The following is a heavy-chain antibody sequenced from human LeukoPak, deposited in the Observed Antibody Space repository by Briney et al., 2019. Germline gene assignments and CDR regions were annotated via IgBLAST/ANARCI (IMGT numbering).Heavy chain of an antibody. D-gene: IGHD3-3*01. CDR3: ARGEAPRITIFGVVIYSAFDY. CDR2: INHSGST. V-gene: IGHV4-34*01. CDR1: GGSFSGYY. Sequence: SETLSPTCAVYGGSFSGYYWSWIRQPPGKGLEWIGEINHSGSTNYNPSLKSRVTISVDTSKNQFSLKLSSVTAADTAVYYCARGEAPRITIFGVVIYSAFDYWGQGTLVTVSS. J-gene: IGHJ4*02.